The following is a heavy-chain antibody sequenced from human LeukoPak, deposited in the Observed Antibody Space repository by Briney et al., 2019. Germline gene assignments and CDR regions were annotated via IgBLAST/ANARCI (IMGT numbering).Heavy chain of an antibody. V-gene: IGHV1-24*01. CDR3: ATAPPYFDY. J-gene: IGHJ4*02. CDR2: FDPEGGET. CDR1: GYTLTELS. Sequence: ASVKVSCKVSGYTLTELSMHWVRQAPGKGLEWMGGFDPEGGETIYAQKFQGRVTVTEDTSTDTAYMELSSLRSEDTAVYYCATAPPYFDYWGQGTLVTVSS.